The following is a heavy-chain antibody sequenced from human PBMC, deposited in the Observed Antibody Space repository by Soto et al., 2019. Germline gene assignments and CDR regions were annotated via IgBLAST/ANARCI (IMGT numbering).Heavy chain of an antibody. J-gene: IGHJ6*01. V-gene: IGHV4-34*01. CDR1: GGSFSGYY. D-gene: IGHD1-1*01. CDR2: INHSGST. Sequence: SETLSLTCAVYGGSFSGYYWSWIRQPPGKGLEWIGEINHSGSTNYNPSLKSRVTISVDTSKNQFSLKLSSVTAADTAVYYCARGRGDGTTTPHAYWGQGTTVTVSS. CDR3: ARGRGDGTTTPHAY.